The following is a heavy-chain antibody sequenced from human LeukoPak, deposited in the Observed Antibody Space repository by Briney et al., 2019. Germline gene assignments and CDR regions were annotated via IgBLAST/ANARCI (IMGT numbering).Heavy chain of an antibody. J-gene: IGHJ6*02. CDR2: NIPIFCTA. V-gene: IGHV1-69*01. D-gene: IGHD5-24*01. CDR1: GGTLRSYD. CDR3: ARYLVEMATTTPYGMDV. Sequence: SVDVSRKFSGGTLRSYDISCVRRAPGQGREWMGGNIPIFCTANYAQKFQGRVTITADESTSTAYMELSSLRSEDTAVYYWARYLVEMATTTPYGMDVWPQGTTLSVSS.